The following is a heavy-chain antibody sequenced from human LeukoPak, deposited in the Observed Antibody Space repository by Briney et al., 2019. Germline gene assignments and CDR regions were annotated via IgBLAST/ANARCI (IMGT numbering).Heavy chain of an antibody. CDR3: ARDSTYYDFWSALDV. J-gene: IGHJ6*04. D-gene: IGHD3-3*01. CDR2: IVRILGIA. Sequence: GSSVTLSCKASAGTFSSYAISWGRQAPGQGLEWMGRIVRILGIANYAQKFQGRVTMTTDTSTSTAYMELRSLRSDDTAVYYCARDSTYYDFWSALDVWGKGTTVTVSS. V-gene: IGHV1-69*04. CDR1: AGTFSSYA.